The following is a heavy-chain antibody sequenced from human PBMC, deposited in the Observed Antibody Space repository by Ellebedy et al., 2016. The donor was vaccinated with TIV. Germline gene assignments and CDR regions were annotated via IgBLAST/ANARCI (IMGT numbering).Heavy chain of an antibody. D-gene: IGHD4-17*01. V-gene: IGHV3-9*01. CDR1: GFTFSSYG. J-gene: IGHJ6*02. Sequence: LSLTCAASGFTFSSYGMHWVRQAPGKGLEWVSGISWNSGSIGYADSVKGRFTISRDNAKNSLYLQMNSLRAEDTALYYCAKEQTTVTPDYYYYGMDVWGQGTTVTVSS. CDR3: AKEQTTVTPDYYYYGMDV. CDR2: ISWNSGSI.